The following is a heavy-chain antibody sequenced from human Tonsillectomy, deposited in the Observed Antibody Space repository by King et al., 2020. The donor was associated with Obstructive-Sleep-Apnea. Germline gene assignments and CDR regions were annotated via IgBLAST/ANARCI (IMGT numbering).Heavy chain of an antibody. CDR2: IYSSGST. V-gene: IGHV4-4*07. D-gene: IGHD5-12*01. J-gene: IGHJ3*02. CDR3: ARDAKVATIGAFDI. Sequence: VQLQESGPGLVKPSETLSLTCIVSGGSLSSYYWSWIRQPAGKGLELIVRIYSSGSTNYNPSPKRRVTMLVETSKNQFSLRLSCVTAADSAVYYCARDAKVATIGAFDIWGQGAMVTVSS. CDR1: GGSLSSYY.